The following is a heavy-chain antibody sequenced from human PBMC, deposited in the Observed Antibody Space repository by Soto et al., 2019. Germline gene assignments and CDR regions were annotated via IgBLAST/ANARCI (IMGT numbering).Heavy chain of an antibody. J-gene: IGHJ3*02. V-gene: IGHV3-33*01. D-gene: IGHD3-16*01. CDR2: IVDDGSAK. CDR1: GFSFSTYG. CDR3: VRDDAFGTENGFDI. Sequence: LVESGGGVVQPGTSLRLSCAVSGFSFSTYGFHWVRQAPGKGLEWLAVIVDDGSAKYYADSVEGRFTISRDNSRDTLHLQIDSLRADDTAVYYCVRDDAFGTENGFDIWGQGTMVTVSS.